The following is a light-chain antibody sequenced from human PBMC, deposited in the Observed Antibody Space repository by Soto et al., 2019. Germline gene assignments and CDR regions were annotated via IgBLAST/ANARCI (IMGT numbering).Light chain of an antibody. CDR2: DTS. CDR1: TGTLTSGHF. J-gene: IGLJ2*01. V-gene: IGLV7-46*01. Sequence: QAVVTQEPSLTVSPGGTVTLTCGSSTGTLTSGHFPYWFQQKSGQAPRALIFDTSNRHSWTPARFSGSLLGGKAALTLSGAQPEDEADYYCLLYYSGARVFGGGTKLTVL. CDR3: LLYYSGARV.